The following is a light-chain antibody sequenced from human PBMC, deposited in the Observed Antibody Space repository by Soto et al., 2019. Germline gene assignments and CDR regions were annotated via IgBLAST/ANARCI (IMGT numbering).Light chain of an antibody. CDR1: EDISTW. J-gene: IGKJ5*01. CDR3: QHADSFPLIT. Sequence: DLQMTQSPSSVSATVGDRVTIXXRSREDISTWLAWYQQKPGKAPKLXXYAASSLQSGVPSRFSGSGSGTDFTLTISSLQPEDFATYYCQHADSFPLITFGQGTRLEIK. CDR2: AAS. V-gene: IGKV1-12*01.